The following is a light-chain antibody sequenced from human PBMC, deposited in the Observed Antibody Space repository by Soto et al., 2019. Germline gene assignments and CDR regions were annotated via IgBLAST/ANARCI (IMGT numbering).Light chain of an antibody. CDR2: NQS. J-gene: IGLJ3*02. CDR1: RSNIGKNS. V-gene: IGLV1-47*01. CDR3: AVWDATLNGWE. Sequence: QSVLTQPPSASGTPGQRVTISCSGSRSNIGKNSVYWFQQFPGTTPKLLIFNQSRRPSGVPERFSGSRSGTSASLAISGLRFEDEADYYCAVWDATLNGWEFGGGTKLTVL.